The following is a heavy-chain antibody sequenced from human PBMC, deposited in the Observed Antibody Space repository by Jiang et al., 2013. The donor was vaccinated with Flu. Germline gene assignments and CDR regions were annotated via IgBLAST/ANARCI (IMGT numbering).Heavy chain of an antibody. D-gene: IGHD1-14*01. CDR2: IYYSGST. Sequence: ELLKPSETLSLTCTVSGGSISSSSYYWGWIRQPPGKGLEWIGSIYYSGSTYYNPSLKSRVTISVDTSKNQFSLKLSSVTAADTAVYYCARTGRGYTAPPDYWGQGTLVTVSS. CDR3: ARTGRGYTAPPDY. CDR1: GGSISSSSYY. J-gene: IGHJ4*02. V-gene: IGHV4-39*01.